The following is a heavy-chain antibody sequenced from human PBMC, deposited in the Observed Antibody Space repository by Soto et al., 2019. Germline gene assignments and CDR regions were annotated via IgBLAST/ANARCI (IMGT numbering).Heavy chain of an antibody. V-gene: IGHV4-39*01. CDR2: IYYSGST. J-gene: IGHJ4*02. D-gene: IGHD4-17*01. Sequence: SETLSLTCTVSGGSISSSSYYWGWIRQPPGKGLEWIGSIYYSGSTYYNPSLKSRVTISVDTSKNQFSLKLSSVTAADTAVYYFSRSMTTVVTLDYWGQGTLVTVSS. CDR1: GGSISSSSYY. CDR3: SRSMTTVVTLDY.